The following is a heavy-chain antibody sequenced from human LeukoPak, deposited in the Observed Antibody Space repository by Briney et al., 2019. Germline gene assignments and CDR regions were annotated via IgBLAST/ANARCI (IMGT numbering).Heavy chain of an antibody. CDR1: GYTFTDYY. J-gene: IGHJ4*02. CDR2: INPSGGST. D-gene: IGHD6-13*01. Sequence: ASVKVSCKASGYTFTDYYMHWVRQAPGQGLEWMGIINPSGGSTSYAQKFQGRVTMTRDTSTSTVYMELSSLRSEDTAVYYCARVEVSAGLPGIAAAGTVFGFDYWGQGTLVTVSS. V-gene: IGHV1-46*01. CDR3: ARVEVSAGLPGIAAAGTVFGFDY.